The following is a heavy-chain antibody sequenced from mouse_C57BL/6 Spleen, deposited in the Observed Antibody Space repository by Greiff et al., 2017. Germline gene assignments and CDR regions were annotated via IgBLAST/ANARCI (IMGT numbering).Heavy chain of an antibody. CDR3: ARILYGSRAMDY. V-gene: IGHV14-2*01. J-gene: IGHJ4*01. D-gene: IGHD1-1*01. CDR2: TDPEDGET. CDR1: GSNIKDYY. Sequence: EVQLQQSGAELVKPGDSVKLSCTASGSNIKDYYMQRVKQRTEQGLEWIGRTDPEDGETKYAQKFQGQATITAYTSSNTAYVQLSSLTSEDTAVYYCARILYGSRAMDYRGQGTAGTVAS.